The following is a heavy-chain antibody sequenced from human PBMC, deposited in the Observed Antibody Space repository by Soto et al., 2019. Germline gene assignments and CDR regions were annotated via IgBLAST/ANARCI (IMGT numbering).Heavy chain of an antibody. CDR1: GYSFTSYW. D-gene: IGHD3-22*01. Sequence: GESLKISCKGSGYSFTSYWIGWVRQMPGKGLEWMGIIYPGDSDTRYSPSFQGQVTISADKSISTAYLQWSSLKASDTAMYYCAXQGGYYDSSRSENAFDIWGQGTMVTVSS. J-gene: IGHJ3*02. V-gene: IGHV5-51*01. CDR3: AXQGGYYDSSRSENAFDI. CDR2: IYPGDSDT.